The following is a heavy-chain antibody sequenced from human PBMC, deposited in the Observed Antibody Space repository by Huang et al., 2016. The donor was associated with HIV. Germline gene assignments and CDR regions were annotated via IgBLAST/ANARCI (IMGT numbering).Heavy chain of an antibody. CDR1: GFTVSTNY. D-gene: IGHD2-8*02. CDR2: SDSGGTT. Sequence: EVQLVESGGGLIQPGGSLRLSCAASGFTVSTNYMTWVRQAPGKGLEWVSLSDSGGTTYYADSVKGRFTISRDDSENTLYLHMTSLRAGDTAVYYCAKEGDTGAALGYWGQGTLVTVS. J-gene: IGHJ4*02. V-gene: IGHV3-53*01. CDR3: AKEGDTGAALGY.